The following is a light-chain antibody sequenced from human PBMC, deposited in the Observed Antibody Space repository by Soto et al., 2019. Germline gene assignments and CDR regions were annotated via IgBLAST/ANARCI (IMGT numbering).Light chain of an antibody. J-gene: IGLJ3*02. V-gene: IGLV2-11*01. CDR3: CSYAGSYTGV. CDR2: GVT. CDR1: SSDIGGYDY. Sequence: QSALTQPRSVSGSPGQSVTISCTGTSSDIGGYDYVSWYQQHPGKAPKLMIYGVTKWPSGVPDRFSGSKSGSTASLTISGLQADDEADYYCCSYAGSYTGVFGGGTKVTVL.